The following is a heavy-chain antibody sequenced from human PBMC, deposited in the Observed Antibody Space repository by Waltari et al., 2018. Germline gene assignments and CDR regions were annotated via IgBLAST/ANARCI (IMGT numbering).Heavy chain of an antibody. D-gene: IGHD3-3*02. J-gene: IGHJ3*02. CDR2: IDPEDGQT. V-gene: IGHV1-69-2*01. Sequence: EVQLLQSGAELKKPGSAVKIYCQLSGYTVTDYDIHWVQQAPGKGLQWMGIIDPEDGQTRDPEAFQGRVTITAHTSIDIVYMELSSLTSDDSAVFYCATALGDSISASRPFEIWGQGTVITVSS. CDR3: ATALGDSISASRPFEI. CDR1: GYTVTDYD.